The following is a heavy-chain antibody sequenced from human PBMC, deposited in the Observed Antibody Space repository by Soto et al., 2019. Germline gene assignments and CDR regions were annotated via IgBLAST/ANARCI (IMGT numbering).Heavy chain of an antibody. D-gene: IGHD6-6*01. J-gene: IGHJ6*02. CDR2: IYYSGST. CDR1: GGSISSYY. V-gene: IGHV4-59*01. CDR3: ACASSSTDYGMDV. Sequence: PSETLSLTCTVSGGSISSYYWSWIRQPPGKGLEWIGYIYYSGSTNYNPSLKSRVTISVDTSKNQFSLKLSSVTAADTAVYYCACASSSTDYGMDVWGQGTTVTVSS.